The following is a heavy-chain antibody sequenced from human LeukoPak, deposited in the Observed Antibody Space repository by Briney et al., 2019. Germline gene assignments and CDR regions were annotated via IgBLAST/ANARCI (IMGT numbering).Heavy chain of an antibody. CDR2: IWYDGSNK. V-gene: IGHV3-33*06. CDR3: AKDASGWLRGGLLRTYFDY. Sequence: PGGSLRLSCAASGLTFSSYGMHWVRQAPGKGLEWVAVIWYDGSNKYYADSVKGRFTISRDNSKNTLYLQMNSLRAEDTAVYYCAKDASGWLRGGLLRTYFDYWGQGTLVTVSS. CDR1: GLTFSSYG. D-gene: IGHD5-12*01. J-gene: IGHJ4*02.